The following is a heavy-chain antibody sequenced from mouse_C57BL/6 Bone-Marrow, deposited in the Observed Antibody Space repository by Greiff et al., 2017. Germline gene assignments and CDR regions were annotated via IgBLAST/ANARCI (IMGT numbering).Heavy chain of an antibody. CDR1: GYTFTNYW. CDR3: ARAGTGAWFDY. D-gene: IGHD4-1*01. CDR2: IYPGGGYT. Sequence: VQLQQSGAELVRPGTSVKMSCKASGYTFTNYWIGWAKQRPGHGLEWIGDIYPGGGYTNYNEKFKGKATLTADKSSSTAYMQFSSLTSEDSAIYYCARAGTGAWFDYGGQGTLVTVSA. V-gene: IGHV1-63*01. J-gene: IGHJ3*01.